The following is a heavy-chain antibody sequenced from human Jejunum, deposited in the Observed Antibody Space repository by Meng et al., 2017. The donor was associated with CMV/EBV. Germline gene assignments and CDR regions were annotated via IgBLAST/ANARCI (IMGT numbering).Heavy chain of an antibody. D-gene: IGHD1-26*01. CDR2: IYRGDDK. Sequence: QTTLKESGRTLVKPTQTLPLTCSFSGFSPSTSGEGVGWIRQPPGKALEWLALIYRGDDKRYSPSLNSRLTIAKDTSKNEVVLTLTNMGPIDTGTYYCAHFVGGYYPSRPDYWGQGTLVTVSS. J-gene: IGHJ4*02. CDR1: GFSPSTSGEG. CDR3: AHFVGGYYPSRPDY. V-gene: IGHV2-5*02.